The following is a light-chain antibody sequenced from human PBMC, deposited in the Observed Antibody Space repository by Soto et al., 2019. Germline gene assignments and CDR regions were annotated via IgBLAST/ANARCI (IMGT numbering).Light chain of an antibody. CDR1: SSDIGGYNY. Sequence: QSVLTQPASVSGSPGQSITISCTGTSSDIGGYNYVSWYQHHPGKATKLMIYEVSNRPSGVSNRFSGSKSGNTASLTISGLQAEDEADYHCSSYTSRTTFVIFGGGTKLTVL. J-gene: IGLJ2*01. V-gene: IGLV2-14*01. CDR3: SSYTSRTTFVI. CDR2: EVS.